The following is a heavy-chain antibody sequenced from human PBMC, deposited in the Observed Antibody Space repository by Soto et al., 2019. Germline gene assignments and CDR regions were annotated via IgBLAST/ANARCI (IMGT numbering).Heavy chain of an antibody. V-gene: IGHV1-69*06. CDR2: IIPIFGKA. Sequence: QVPLVQSGAEVKKPGSSVKVSCKASGGTFSNYVITWVRQAPGQGLEWMGGIIPIFGKANYAQKFQGRVTITADKSTSTAYMELSSLRSEDTAVYYCARGWETVGATTPFAYWGQGTLVTVSS. J-gene: IGHJ4*02. D-gene: IGHD1-26*01. CDR3: ARGWETVGATTPFAY. CDR1: GGTFSNYV.